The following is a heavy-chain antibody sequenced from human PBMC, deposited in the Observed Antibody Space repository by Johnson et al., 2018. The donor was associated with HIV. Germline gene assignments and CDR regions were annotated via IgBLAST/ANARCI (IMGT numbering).Heavy chain of an antibody. Sequence: QVHLVESGGGAVQPGTSLRLSCAASGFTFNRYAMHWVRQAPGKGLEWVSVIWYDGSTEYYADSVKGRFTISRDNSKNTLYLHMNSLRVEDTAVYYCAKGQVARGAFDIWGQGTMVTVSS. CDR2: IWYDGSTE. CDR3: AKGQVARGAFDI. J-gene: IGHJ3*02. V-gene: IGHV3-33*06. CDR1: GFTFNRYA.